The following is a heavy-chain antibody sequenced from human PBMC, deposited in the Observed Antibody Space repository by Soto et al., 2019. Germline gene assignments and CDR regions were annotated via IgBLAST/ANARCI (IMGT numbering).Heavy chain of an antibody. CDR2: IYYSGST. Sequence: SETLSLTCVVSGASLSSYYWSWIRQPPGKGLEWIGYIYYSGSTNYNPSLKSRVTISVDTSKNQFSLKLSSVTAADTAVYYCARSVVPWGQGTLVTVS. CDR1: GASLSSYY. D-gene: IGHD2-21*01. J-gene: IGHJ5*02. V-gene: IGHV4-59*01. CDR3: ARSVVP.